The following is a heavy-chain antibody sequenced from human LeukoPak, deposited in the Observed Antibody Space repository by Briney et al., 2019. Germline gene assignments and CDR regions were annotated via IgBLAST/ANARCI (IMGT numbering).Heavy chain of an antibody. D-gene: IGHD6-6*01. CDR1: GDSLNSYY. V-gene: IGHV4-59*01. CDR2: IYHSGST. Sequence: SETLSLTCTVSGDSLNSYYWNWIRQPPGKGLEWIGNIYHSGSTNYNPSLKSRVTISVDTSKNQFSLKLSSVTAADTAIYYCARSSPWFDPWGQGTLVTVSS. J-gene: IGHJ5*02. CDR3: ARSSPWFDP.